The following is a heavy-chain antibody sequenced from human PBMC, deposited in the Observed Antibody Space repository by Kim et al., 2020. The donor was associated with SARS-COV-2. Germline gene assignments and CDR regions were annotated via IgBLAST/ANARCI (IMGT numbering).Heavy chain of an antibody. CDR1: GGTFSSYA. CDR3: ARDDPRITMVRGVPNPYYYYGMDV. D-gene: IGHD3-10*01. Sequence: SVKVSCKASGGTFSSYAISWVRQAPGQGLEWMGGIIPIFGTANYAQKFQGRVTITADESTSTAYMELSSLRSEDTAVYYCARDDPRITMVRGVPNPYYYYGMDVWGQGTTVTVSS. J-gene: IGHJ6*02. CDR2: IIPIFGTA. V-gene: IGHV1-69*13.